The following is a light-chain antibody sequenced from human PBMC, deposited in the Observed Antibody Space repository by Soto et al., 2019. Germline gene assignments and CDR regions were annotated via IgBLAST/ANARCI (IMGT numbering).Light chain of an antibody. Sequence: KGLAQWSGSLSKSTGERARIYSPASHSVTNNYLAWYRQKPGQAPRLLIYGASSRATGIPDRFSGSGSGTDFTLTISRLELEDFAVYYCQQYGLPPSFLTFGSG. CDR2: GAS. CDR3: QQYGLPPSFLT. V-gene: IGKV3-20*01. CDR1: HSVTNNY. J-gene: IGKJ3*01.